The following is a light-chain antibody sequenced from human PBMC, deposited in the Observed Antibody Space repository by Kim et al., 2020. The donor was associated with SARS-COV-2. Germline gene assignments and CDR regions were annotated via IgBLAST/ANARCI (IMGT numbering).Light chain of an antibody. CDR2: AAS. Sequence: ASVGDSSAVTSRASQDNSNYLAWYQQKPGKDPKLLIFAASTLQSGVPSRFSGSGSGTEFTLTVSSMQPEDFATYYCQQLNSYPWTFGQGTKVDIK. J-gene: IGKJ1*01. V-gene: IGKV1-9*01. CDR3: QQLNSYPWT. CDR1: QDNSNY.